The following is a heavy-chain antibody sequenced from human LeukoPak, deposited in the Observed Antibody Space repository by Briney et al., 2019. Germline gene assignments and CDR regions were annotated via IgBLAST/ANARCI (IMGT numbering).Heavy chain of an antibody. Sequence: PSQTLSLTCTVSGGSISSGGYYWSWIRQPPGKGLEWIGYIYHSGSTYYNPSLKSRVTISVDRSKNQFSLKLSSVTAADTAVYYCARDLTGYGGNGGFDYWGQGTLVTVSS. CDR2: IYHSGST. CDR1: GGSISSGGYY. D-gene: IGHD4-23*01. CDR3: ARDLTGYGGNGGFDY. J-gene: IGHJ4*02. V-gene: IGHV4-30-2*01.